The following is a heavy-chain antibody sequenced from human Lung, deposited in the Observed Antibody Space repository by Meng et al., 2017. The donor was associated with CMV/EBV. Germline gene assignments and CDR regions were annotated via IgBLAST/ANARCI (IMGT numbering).Heavy chain of an antibody. CDR1: GFTFSNAW. CDR2: VKSKTDGGTT. Sequence: GGSXRLSCAASGFTFSNAWMSWVRQAPGKGLEWVGRVKSKTDGGTTDYAAPVKGRFTISRDDSKSTLYLQMNSLKTEDTAVYYCTTDSGYGYVWGSYQLVGYWXQGTLVTVSS. D-gene: IGHD3-16*01. CDR3: TTDSGYGYVWGSYQLVGY. V-gene: IGHV3-15*01. J-gene: IGHJ4*02.